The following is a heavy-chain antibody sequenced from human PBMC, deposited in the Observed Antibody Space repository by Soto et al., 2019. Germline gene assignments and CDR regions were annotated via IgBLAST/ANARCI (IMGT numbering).Heavy chain of an antibody. Sequence: PRASVKVSCKASGYTFTSYGISWVRQAPGQGLEWMGWISAYNGNTNYAQKLQGRVTMTTDTSTSTAYMELRSLRSDDTAVYYCARDRRLSVGATDPRGYYGMDVWGQGTTVTVSS. CDR1: GYTFTSYG. CDR2: ISAYNGNT. V-gene: IGHV1-18*04. CDR3: ARDRRLSVGATDPRGYYGMDV. J-gene: IGHJ6*02. D-gene: IGHD1-26*01.